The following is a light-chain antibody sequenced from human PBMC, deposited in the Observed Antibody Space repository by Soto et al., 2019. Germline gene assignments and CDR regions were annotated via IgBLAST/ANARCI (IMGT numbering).Light chain of an antibody. Sequence: EVVLTQSPATLSLSPGERATLSCRASQTVFNYLAWYQQKPGQAPRLLIYDTFNKATGVPARFSGSGSGTDFTRTISSLEPEEFAVYYCQQRSKWPWTLGQGTKVEIK. J-gene: IGKJ1*01. CDR3: QQRSKWPWT. CDR2: DTF. CDR1: QTVFNY. V-gene: IGKV3-11*01.